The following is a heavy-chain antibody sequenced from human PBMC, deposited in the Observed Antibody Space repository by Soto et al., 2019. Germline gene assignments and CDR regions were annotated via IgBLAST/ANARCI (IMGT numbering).Heavy chain of an antibody. V-gene: IGHV1-3*05. D-gene: IGHD5-12*01. Sequence: QVQLVQSGAEEKKPGASETVSCKASVYTFTNYAMHWVRQAPGQRLEWMGWINAGNGNTKYSQKFQGRVTITRDTAASTAYLELSSLRSEDTAVYYCARVSGYYLPDYWGQGTLVTVSS. CDR1: VYTFTNYA. CDR2: INAGNGNT. J-gene: IGHJ4*02. CDR3: ARVSGYYLPDY.